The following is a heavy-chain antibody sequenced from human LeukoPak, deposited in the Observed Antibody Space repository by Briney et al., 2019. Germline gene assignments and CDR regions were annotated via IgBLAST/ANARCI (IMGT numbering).Heavy chain of an antibody. V-gene: IGHV3-53*01. CDR2: IYTGSTT. J-gene: IGHJ4*02. D-gene: IGHD1-20*01. CDR3: ARDNFGFDY. CDR1: GSPFIRNY. Sequence: PGEPLSLSFAAPGSPFIRNYMSWARQPPGKGLEWVPVIYTGSTTYYADSVKGRFTISRDNSKNTLYLQMNSLRADDTAVFYCARDNFGFDYWGQGALVTVSS.